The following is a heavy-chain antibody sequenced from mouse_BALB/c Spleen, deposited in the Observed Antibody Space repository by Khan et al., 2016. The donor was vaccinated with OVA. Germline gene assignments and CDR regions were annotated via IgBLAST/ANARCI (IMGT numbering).Heavy chain of an antibody. J-gene: IGHJ3*01. Sequence: VQLKESGPGLVQPSQSLSITCTVSGFSLNNYNVHWVRQSPGKGLEWLGVIWSAGSTDYNAAFISRMTISKDNSRNQIFFRMNSLQPNDTAIYYCARSGYDYGRGALFAYWGQGTLVTVSA. CDR3: ARSGYDYGRGALFAY. D-gene: IGHD2-4*01. V-gene: IGHV2-2*02. CDR1: GFSLNNYN. CDR2: IWSAGST.